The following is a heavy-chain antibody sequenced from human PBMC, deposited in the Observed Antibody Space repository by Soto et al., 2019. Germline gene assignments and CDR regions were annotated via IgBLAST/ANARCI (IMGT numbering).Heavy chain of an antibody. CDR2: ISSNGGFT. V-gene: IGHV3-64D*06. D-gene: IGHD2-2*01. J-gene: IGHJ6*02. CDR1: GFTFSNYA. Sequence: SLRLSCSASGFTFSNYALHWARQAPGKGLAYVSSISSNGGFTYYSESVKGRFTISRDNSKNTLSLQMTSLRPEDTAVYYCVTTGHCSGTRCYEFRDYYYGMDVWGQGTTVTVSS. CDR3: VTTGHCSGTRCYEFRDYYYGMDV.